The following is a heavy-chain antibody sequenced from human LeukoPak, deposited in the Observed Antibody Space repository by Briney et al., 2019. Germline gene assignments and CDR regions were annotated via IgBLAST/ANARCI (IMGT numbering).Heavy chain of an antibody. V-gene: IGHV3-23*01. CDR2: ISGSGGST. CDR3: ARMRGDIVATSTRFFDY. J-gene: IGHJ4*02. CDR1: GFTFSSYA. Sequence: GGSLRLSCSASGFTFSSYAMSWLRQPPGKGLEWVSAISGSGGSTYYADSVKGRFTISRDNSKNTLYLQTNSLRAEDTAVYYCARMRGDIVATSTRFFDYWGQGTLVAVSS. D-gene: IGHD5-12*01.